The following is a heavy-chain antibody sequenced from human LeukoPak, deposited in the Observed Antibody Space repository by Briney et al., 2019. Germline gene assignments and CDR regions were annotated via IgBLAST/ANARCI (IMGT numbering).Heavy chain of an antibody. J-gene: IGHJ1*01. CDR2: MNPNSGNT. V-gene: IGHV1-8*01. D-gene: IGHD4-23*01. Sequence: ASVKVSCKASGYTFTSCDINWVRQATGQGLEWMGWMNPNSGNTGYAQKFQGRVTMTRNTSISTAYMELSSLRSEDTAVYYCARGLSYGGNSELSNWGQGTLVSVSS. CDR3: ARGLSYGGNSELSN. CDR1: GYTFTSCD.